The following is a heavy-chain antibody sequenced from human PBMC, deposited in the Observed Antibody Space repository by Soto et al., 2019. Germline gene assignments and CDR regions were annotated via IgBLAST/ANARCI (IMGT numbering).Heavy chain of an antibody. CDR3: ARRGSR. D-gene: IGHD2-15*01. CDR2: IHPGGQTI. CDR1: GFTFSSSE. J-gene: IGHJ3*01. Sequence: EVQLVESGGGLVQPGGSLRLSCAASGFTFSSSEMYWVRQAPGKGLEWISYIHPGGQTIFYAESVKGRFTISRDNAKHSVYLRMSSLTAEDTAAYYCARRGSRWGRGTKVTVSS. V-gene: IGHV3-48*03.